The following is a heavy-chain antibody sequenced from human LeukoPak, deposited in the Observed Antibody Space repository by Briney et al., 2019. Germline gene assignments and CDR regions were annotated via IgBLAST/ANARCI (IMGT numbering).Heavy chain of an antibody. Sequence: HPGGSLRLSCAASGFTVSSNYMSWVRQAPGKGLEWVSVIYSGGSTYYADSVKGRFTISRDNSKNTLYLQMNSLRAEDTAVYYCARAKPAAGGAFDIWGQGTMVTVSS. CDR2: IYSGGST. J-gene: IGHJ3*02. CDR3: ARAKPAAGGAFDI. CDR1: GFTVSSNY. V-gene: IGHV3-66*01. D-gene: IGHD6-13*01.